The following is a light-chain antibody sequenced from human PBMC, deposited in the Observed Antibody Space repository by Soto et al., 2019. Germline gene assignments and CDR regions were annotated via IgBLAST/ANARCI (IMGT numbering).Light chain of an antibody. J-gene: IGKJ5*01. Sequence: EIVMTQSPATLSVSPGERAALSCRASQSVSGNLAWYQQTPGQAPRLLIYGASTRATGIPARFSGSGFGTELTLTISGLKSEDFAVYYCQQYNYRPPAFGQGTRLEIK. CDR3: QQYNYRPPA. CDR1: QSVSGN. CDR2: GAS. V-gene: IGKV3-15*01.